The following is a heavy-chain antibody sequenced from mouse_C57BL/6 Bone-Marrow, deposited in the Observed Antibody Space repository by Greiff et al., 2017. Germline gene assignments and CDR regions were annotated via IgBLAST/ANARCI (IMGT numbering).Heavy chain of an antibody. CDR2: ISNLAYSI. V-gene: IGHV5-15*01. D-gene: IGHD1-1*01. Sequence: EVKLVESGGGLVQPGGSLKLSCAASGFTFSDYGMAWVRQAPRKGPEWVAFISNLAYSIYYADTVTGRFTISRENAKNTLYLEMRSLRSEDTAMYYCARQGFYYGSPYAMDYWGQGTSVTVSS. J-gene: IGHJ4*01. CDR3: ARQGFYYGSPYAMDY. CDR1: GFTFSDYG.